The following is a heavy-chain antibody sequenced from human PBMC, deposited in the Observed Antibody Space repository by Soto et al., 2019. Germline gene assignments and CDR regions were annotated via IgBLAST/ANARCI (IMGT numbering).Heavy chain of an antibody. V-gene: IGHV4-59*08. J-gene: IGHJ6*02. CDR3: ARLSTYYYAMDV. CDR1: GGSISHYY. Sequence: QVQLQESGPGLVKPSETLSLTCTVSGGSISHYYWTWIRQPPGKGLECIGYISYSGSTNYNSSLKSRVTILVDTSKQQFSLKLNSVTAEDTAVYYCARLSTYYYAMDVWGQGTTVTVSS. CDR2: ISYSGST.